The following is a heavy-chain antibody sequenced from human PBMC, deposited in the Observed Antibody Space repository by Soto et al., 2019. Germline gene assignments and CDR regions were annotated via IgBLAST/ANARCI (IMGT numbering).Heavy chain of an antibody. CDR2: IYYSGST. Sequence: PSETLSLTCTVSGGAIISGDYYFICIRQPPGNGLEWIGYIYYSGSTYYNPSLKSRVTISVDTSKNQFSLKLSSVTAADTAVYYCARKVVPAAAGYDYWGQGTLVTVSS. J-gene: IGHJ4*02. CDR3: ARKVVPAAAGYDY. V-gene: IGHV4-30-4*01. D-gene: IGHD2-2*01. CDR1: GGAIISGDYY.